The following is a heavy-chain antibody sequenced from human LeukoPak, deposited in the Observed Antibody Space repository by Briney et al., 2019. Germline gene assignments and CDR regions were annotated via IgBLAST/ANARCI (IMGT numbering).Heavy chain of an antibody. CDR1: GYTLTNYY. Sequence: ASVKVSCKASGYTLTNYYMHWVRQAPGQGLEWMGIINPSGGSTSYAQKFQGRVTMTRDTSTSTVYMELSSLRSEDTAVYYCARALNIVGATYDYWGQGTLVTVSS. D-gene: IGHD1-26*01. V-gene: IGHV1-46*01. J-gene: IGHJ4*02. CDR3: ARALNIVGATYDY. CDR2: INPSGGST.